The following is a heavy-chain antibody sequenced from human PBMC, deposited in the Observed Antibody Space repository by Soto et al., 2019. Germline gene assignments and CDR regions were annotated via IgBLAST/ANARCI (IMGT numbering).Heavy chain of an antibody. CDR1: GGSISSGGYS. CDR3: ARMWSGYNSH. CDR2: IYHSGST. J-gene: IGHJ4*02. V-gene: IGHV4-30-2*01. Sequence: PSETLSLTCAVSGGSISSGGYSWSWIRQPPGKGLEWIGYIYHSGSTYYNPSLKSRVTISVDRSKNQFSLKLNSMTAADTAVYYCARMWSGYNSHWSQGTLVTVSS. D-gene: IGHD6-25*01.